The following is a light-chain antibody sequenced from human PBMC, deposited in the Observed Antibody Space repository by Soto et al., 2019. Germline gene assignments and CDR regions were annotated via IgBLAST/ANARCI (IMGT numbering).Light chain of an antibody. Sequence: QSVLTQPASVSGSPGQSITISCTGTSSDVGGYKYVSWYQQHPGKAPKLMIYEVSNRPSGVPNRFSASKSGNTASLTISGLQAEDEADYFCSSYTSSTTPTVVFGGGTKLTVL. J-gene: IGLJ2*01. V-gene: IGLV2-14*01. CDR3: SSYTSSTTPTVV. CDR1: SSDVGGYKY. CDR2: EVS.